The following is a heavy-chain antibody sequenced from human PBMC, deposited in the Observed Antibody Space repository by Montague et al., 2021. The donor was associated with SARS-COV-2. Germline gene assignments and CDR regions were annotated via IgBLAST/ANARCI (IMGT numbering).Heavy chain of an antibody. Sequence: SLRLSCAASGFTFSSYAMHWVRQAPGKGLEWVAVISYDGSNKYYADSVKGRFTISRDNSKNTLYLQMNSLRAEDTAAYYCARSLAATLLVYFDYWGQGTLVTVSS. CDR2: ISYDGSNK. CDR3: ARSLAATLLVYFDY. J-gene: IGHJ4*02. CDR1: GFTFSSYA. V-gene: IGHV3-30*04. D-gene: IGHD2-15*01.